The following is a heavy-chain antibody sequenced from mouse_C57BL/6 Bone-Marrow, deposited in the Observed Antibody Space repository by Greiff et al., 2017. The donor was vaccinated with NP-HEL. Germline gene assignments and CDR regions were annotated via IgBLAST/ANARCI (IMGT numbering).Heavy chain of an antibody. J-gene: IGHJ3*01. D-gene: IGHD1-1*01. V-gene: IGHV2-6*01. CDR1: GFSLTSYG. CDR3: ASGITTEGFAY. CDR2: IWGVGST. Sequence: QVQLQQSGPGLVAPSQSLSITCTVSGFSLTSYGVDWVRQSPGKGLEWLGVIWGVGSTNYNSALKSRLSISKDNSKSQVFLKMNSLQTDDTAMYYCASGITTEGFAYWGQGTLVTVSA.